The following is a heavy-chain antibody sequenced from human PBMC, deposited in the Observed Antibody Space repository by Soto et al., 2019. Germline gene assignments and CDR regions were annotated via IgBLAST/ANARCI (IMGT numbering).Heavy chain of an antibody. Sequence: SETLSLTCTVSGGSINYYYWSWIRQPPGKGLEWIGYIYYSGSTNPNPSLKSRVTISVDTSKNQVSLKLSSVTAADTAVYYCARVARADDQQLPYYYMDVWGKGTTVTVSS. J-gene: IGHJ6*03. CDR3: ARVARADDQQLPYYYMDV. V-gene: IGHV4-59*01. D-gene: IGHD6-13*01. CDR2: IYYSGST. CDR1: GGSINYYY.